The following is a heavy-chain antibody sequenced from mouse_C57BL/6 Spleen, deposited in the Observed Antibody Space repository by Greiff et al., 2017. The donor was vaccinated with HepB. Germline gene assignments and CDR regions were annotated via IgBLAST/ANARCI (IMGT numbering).Heavy chain of an antibody. Sequence: QVQLQQPGAELVRPGSSVKLSCKASGYTFTSYWMHWVKQRPIQGLEWIGNIDPSDSETHYNQKFKDKATLTVDKSSSTAYMQLSSLTSEDSAVYYCARGDYYGSSYDWFAYGGQGTLVTVSA. D-gene: IGHD1-1*01. CDR3: ARGDYYGSSYDWFAY. CDR2: IDPSDSET. V-gene: IGHV1-52*01. J-gene: IGHJ3*01. CDR1: GYTFTSYW.